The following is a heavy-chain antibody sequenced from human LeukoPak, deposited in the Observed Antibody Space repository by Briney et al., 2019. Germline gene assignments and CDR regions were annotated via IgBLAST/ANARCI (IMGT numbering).Heavy chain of an antibody. D-gene: IGHD3-10*01. J-gene: IGHJ6*03. V-gene: IGHV3-64*01. CDR3: ARSRGLDLQYYYYMDV. CDR1: GFTFSNYA. CDR2: ISSNGGST. Sequence: PGGSLRLSCAASGFTFSNYAMHWVRQAPGKGLEYVSTISSNGGSTYYANSVKGRFTISRDNSKNTLYLQMGSLRDLSMVVYYCARSRGLDLQYYYYMDVWGKGTTVTVSS.